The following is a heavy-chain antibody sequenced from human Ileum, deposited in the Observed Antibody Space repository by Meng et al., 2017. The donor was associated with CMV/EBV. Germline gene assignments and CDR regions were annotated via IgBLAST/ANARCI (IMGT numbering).Heavy chain of an antibody. CDR1: GFTFSNYG. V-gene: IGHV3-30*02. CDR3: AKETNLAQ. CDR2: IRFDGSYK. J-gene: IGHJ4*02. D-gene: IGHD1-14*01. Sequence: GGSLRLSCAASGFTFSNYGMHWVRQAPGKGLEWVAFIRFDGSYKYYADSVKGRFTISRDNSKNTFYLHMNSLRAEDTAVYYCAKETNLAQWGQGTLVTVSS.